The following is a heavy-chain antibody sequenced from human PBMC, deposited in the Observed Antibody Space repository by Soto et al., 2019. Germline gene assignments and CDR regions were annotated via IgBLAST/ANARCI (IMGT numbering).Heavy chain of an antibody. CDR2: INPGGVSK. J-gene: IGHJ6*02. CDR3: ARAPSWHGLDV. CDR1: GYTLTSHY. Sequence: QVQLVQSGAEVKKPGASVNVSCKASGYTLTSHYIHWVRQAPGQGLEWMGIINPGGVSKTYAQEFQGRITMTRDTSTSTVYMELSSLRSQDTAVYYCARAPSWHGLDVWGQGTTVTVS. V-gene: IGHV1-46*01.